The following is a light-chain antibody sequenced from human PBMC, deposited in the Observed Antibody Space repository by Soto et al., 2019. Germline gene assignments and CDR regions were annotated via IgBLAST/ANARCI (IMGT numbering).Light chain of an antibody. CDR2: DES. J-gene: IGLJ1*01. CDR1: SSDVGSYNL. CDR3: CSYAGYSTYV. V-gene: IGLV2-23*01. Sequence: QSVLTQPASVSGSPGQSITISCTGTSSDVGSYNLVSWYQQHPSKAPKLMIYDESKRPSGVSNRFSGSKSGNTASLTISGLQAEDEADYYCCSYAGYSTYVFGSGTKLTVL.